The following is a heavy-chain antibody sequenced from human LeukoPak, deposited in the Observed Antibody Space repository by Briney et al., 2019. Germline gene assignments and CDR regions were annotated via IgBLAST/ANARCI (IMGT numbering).Heavy chain of an antibody. V-gene: IGHV1-2*02. CDR1: GYIFTGYY. Sequence: ASVKVSCKASGYIFTGYYMHWVRQAPGQGLEWMGWINPNSGGTNYAQKSQGRVTMTSDTSINTAYMELSRLRSDDTAVYYCAKAIASTIGRDYWGQGTLVTVSS. D-gene: IGHD3-3*02. J-gene: IGHJ4*02. CDR2: INPNSGGT. CDR3: AKAIASTIGRDY.